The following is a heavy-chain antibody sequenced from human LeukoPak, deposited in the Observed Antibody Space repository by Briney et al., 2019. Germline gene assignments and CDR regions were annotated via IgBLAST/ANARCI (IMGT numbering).Heavy chain of an antibody. Sequence: GGSLRLSCAASGFTFSSYSMNWVRQAPGKGLEWVSSISSSSSYIHYADSVKGRFTISRDNAKNSLYLQMNSLRAEDTAVYYCARDQRFLEWLLTNYYGMDVWGQGTTVTVSS. V-gene: IGHV3-21*01. CDR3: ARDQRFLEWLLTNYYGMDV. CDR2: ISSSSSYI. J-gene: IGHJ6*02. D-gene: IGHD3-3*01. CDR1: GFTFSSYS.